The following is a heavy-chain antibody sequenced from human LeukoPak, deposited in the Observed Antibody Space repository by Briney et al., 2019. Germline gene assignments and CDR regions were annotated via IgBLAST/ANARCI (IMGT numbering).Heavy chain of an antibody. CDR2: ITSNGVGT. CDR3: GGGSSWYFDY. Sequence: PGGSLRLSCAASGFTFITYPMHWVRQAPGKGLEYVSSITSNGVGTYYANSVKGRFTISRDNSKNTLYLEMGSLRAEDMAVYYWGGGSSWYFDYWAQETLVPVP. CDR1: GFTFITYP. V-gene: IGHV3-64*01. D-gene: IGHD6-13*01. J-gene: IGHJ4*02.